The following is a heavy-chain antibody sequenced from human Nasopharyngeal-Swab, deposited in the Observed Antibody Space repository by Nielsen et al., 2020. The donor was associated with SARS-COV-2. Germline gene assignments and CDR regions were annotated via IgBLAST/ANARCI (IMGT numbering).Heavy chain of an antibody. J-gene: IGHJ4*02. CDR3: ARDSDNWAIDY. D-gene: IGHD1-1*01. Sequence: ASVKVSCKASGYTFTGHNMHWVRQAPGQGLEWMAIFDPRGDSTSHAQKFQGRLTMTTDTTTSTVYMELSSLRAEDAAVYYCARDSDNWAIDYWGQGTPVTVSP. V-gene: IGHV1-46*01. CDR2: FDPRGDST. CDR1: GYTFTGHN.